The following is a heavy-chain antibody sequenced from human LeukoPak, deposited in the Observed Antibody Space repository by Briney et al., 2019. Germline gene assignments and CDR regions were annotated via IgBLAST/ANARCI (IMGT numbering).Heavy chain of an antibody. D-gene: IGHD6-13*01. J-gene: IGHJ4*02. V-gene: IGHV3-53*01. CDR1: GFNVNSYY. Sequence: GGSLRLSCAASGFNVNSYYMSWVRQAPGRGLEWVSALSSYDNIRYADSVNGRFTISRDNSKNTLYLQLNSLRAEDTAVYFCATAPLYSSSWYFRGYFDDWGQGTLVTVSS. CDR3: ATAPLYSSSWYFRGYFDD. CDR2: LSSYDNI.